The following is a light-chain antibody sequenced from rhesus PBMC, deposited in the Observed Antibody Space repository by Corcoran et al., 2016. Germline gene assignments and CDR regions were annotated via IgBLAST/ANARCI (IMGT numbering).Light chain of an antibody. Sequence: DIQMTQSPSSLSASVGDTVTITCRASQSISSWLDWYQQKPGKAPTLLIYKASSLQSGVPSRFSGSGSGTDFTLTISSLQPEDFATDYCLQYSSSPFTFGPGTKLDIK. CDR1: QSISSW. J-gene: IGKJ3*01. V-gene: IGKV1-22*01. CDR3: LQYSSSPFT. CDR2: KAS.